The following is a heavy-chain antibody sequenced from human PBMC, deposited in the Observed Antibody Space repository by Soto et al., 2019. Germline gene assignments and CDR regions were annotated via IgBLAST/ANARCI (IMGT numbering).Heavy chain of an antibody. V-gene: IGHV4-59*08. CDR2: IYNSGST. CDR3: ARNYQLLKHSYYYHYLDV. CDR1: GGSINSYY. J-gene: IGHJ6*03. Sequence: PSETLSLTCTVSGGSINSYYWSWIRQPPGKGLEWIGNIYNSGSTYSNPSLKSRVTISVDTSKNQFSLKLSSVTAADTAVYYFARNYQLLKHSYYYHYLDVWGKGTTVTVSS. D-gene: IGHD2-2*01.